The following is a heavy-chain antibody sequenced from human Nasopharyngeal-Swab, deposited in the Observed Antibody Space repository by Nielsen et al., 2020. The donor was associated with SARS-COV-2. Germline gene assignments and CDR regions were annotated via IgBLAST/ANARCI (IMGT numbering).Heavy chain of an antibody. Sequence: GGSLRLSCAASGFTFSSYSMNWVRLAPGKGLEWVSSISSSSSYIYYADSVKGRFTISRDNAKNSLYLQMNSLRAEDTAVYYCARDRWYCSSTSCYTTPYYYMDVWGKGTTVTVSS. CDR2: ISSSSSYI. CDR1: GFTFSSYS. V-gene: IGHV3-21*01. J-gene: IGHJ6*03. CDR3: ARDRWYCSSTSCYTTPYYYMDV. D-gene: IGHD2-2*02.